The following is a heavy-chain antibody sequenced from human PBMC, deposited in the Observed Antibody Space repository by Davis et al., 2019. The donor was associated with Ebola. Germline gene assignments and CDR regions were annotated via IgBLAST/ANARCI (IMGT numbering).Heavy chain of an antibody. CDR3: ARDRLRWYVLFDY. Sequence: GESLKISCAASGFTFSSYAMSWVRQAPGKGPEWVSGISVSGGATYYADSVKGRFTISRDNSKNTLYLQMNSLRAEDTAVYYCARDRLRWYVLFDYWGQGTLVTVSS. J-gene: IGHJ4*02. CDR2: ISVSGGAT. V-gene: IGHV3-23*01. D-gene: IGHD4-23*01. CDR1: GFTFSSYA.